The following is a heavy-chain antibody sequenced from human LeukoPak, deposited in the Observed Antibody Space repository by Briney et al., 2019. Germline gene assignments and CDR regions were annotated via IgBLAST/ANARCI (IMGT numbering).Heavy chain of an antibody. CDR1: GYIFTDYW. CDR2: IYPRDSDT. Sequence: GESLTISCQGPGYIFTDYWIAWVRQMPGKGLEWMGIIYPRDSDTRYSPSFQGQVTISADKSISTAYLQWGSLKASDTAMYYCARMKILGTTPADPWGQGTLVTVSS. D-gene: IGHD2-15*01. J-gene: IGHJ5*02. CDR3: ARMKILGTTPADP. V-gene: IGHV5-51*01.